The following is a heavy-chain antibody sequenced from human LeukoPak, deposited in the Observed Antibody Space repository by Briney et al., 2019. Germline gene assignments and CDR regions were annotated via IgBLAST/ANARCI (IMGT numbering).Heavy chain of an antibody. V-gene: IGHV1-2*02. CDR1: GYTFTGYY. J-gene: IGHJ4*02. CDR3: ARDAPSYDYVWGSYPY. Sequence: ASVKVSCKASGYTFTGYYMHWVRQAPGQGLEWMGWINPNSGGTNYAQKFQGRVTMTRDTSISTAYMELRRLRSDDTAVYYCARDAPSYDYVWGSYPYWGQGTLVTLSS. CDR2: INPNSGGT. D-gene: IGHD3-16*02.